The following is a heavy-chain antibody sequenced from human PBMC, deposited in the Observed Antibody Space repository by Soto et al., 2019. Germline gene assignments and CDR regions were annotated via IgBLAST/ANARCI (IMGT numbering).Heavy chain of an antibody. D-gene: IGHD3-9*01. CDR3: VKEEYYDILTGSRGDALAI. CDR2: ISHDGSKK. J-gene: IGHJ3*02. Sequence: PGGSLRLSCAASGFTFRGYGMHWVRQAPGKGLDWVAVISHDGSKKYYAEYVEGRFTISRDNSKKMLFLQMNSLSAEDTAVYHCVKEEYYDILTGSRGDALAIWGQGTMVTVSS. CDR1: GFTFRGYG. V-gene: IGHV3-30*18.